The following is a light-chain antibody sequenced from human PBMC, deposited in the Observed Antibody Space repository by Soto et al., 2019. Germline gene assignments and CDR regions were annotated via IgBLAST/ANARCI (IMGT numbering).Light chain of an antibody. CDR1: ESINKN. V-gene: IGKV3-15*01. J-gene: IGKJ4*01. Sequence: ETVMTQSPATLSVSPGEGATLSCRATESINKNLAWYQQKPGQAPRLLIHGASYRATGIPDRFSGRGSGTKFTPAISRLQYEDFAVYYCQQYNTCPLTFGGGTKVEIK. CDR2: GAS. CDR3: QQYNTCPLT.